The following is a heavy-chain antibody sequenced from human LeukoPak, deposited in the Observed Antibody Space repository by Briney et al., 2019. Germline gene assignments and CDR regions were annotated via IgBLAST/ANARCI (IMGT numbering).Heavy chain of an antibody. V-gene: IGHV4-59*08. D-gene: IGHD3-10*01. CDR1: GGSISSYY. CDR3: ARSPTGWFGANWFDP. J-gene: IGHJ5*02. CDR2: IYYSGST. Sequence: SETLSLTCTVSGGSISSYYWGWIRQPPGKGLEWIGYIYYSGSTNYNPSLKSRVTISVDTSKNQFSLKLSSVTAADTAVYYCARSPTGWFGANWFDPWGQGTLVTVSS.